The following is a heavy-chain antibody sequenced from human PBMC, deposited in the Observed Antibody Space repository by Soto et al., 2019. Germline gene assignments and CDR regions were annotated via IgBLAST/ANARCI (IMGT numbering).Heavy chain of an antibody. V-gene: IGHV4-59*01. Sequence: SETLSLTCTVSGGSISSYYWSWIRQPPGNGLEWIGYIYYSGSTNYNPSLKSRVTISVDTSKNQFSLKLSSVTAADTAVYYFARGKYNWNYSNYYYYYGMDVWGQGTTVTVSS. CDR2: IYYSGST. J-gene: IGHJ6*02. CDR3: ARGKYNWNYSNYYYYYGMDV. CDR1: GGSISSYY. D-gene: IGHD1-7*01.